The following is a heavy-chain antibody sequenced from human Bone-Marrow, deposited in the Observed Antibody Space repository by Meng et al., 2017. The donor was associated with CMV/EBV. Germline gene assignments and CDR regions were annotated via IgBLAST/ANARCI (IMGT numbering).Heavy chain of an antibody. Sequence: GGSLRLSCAASGFPFSSFSMNWVRQAPGKGLEWVSSISSSGSYISYADSVKGRFTISRDNAKNSLYLQMNSLRAEDTAVYYCARGLVVVIARGRSAVDYWGQGTLVTVSS. CDR3: ARGLVVVIARGRSAVDY. CDR2: ISSSGSYI. J-gene: IGHJ4*02. CDR1: GFPFSSFS. V-gene: IGHV3-21*01. D-gene: IGHD2-21*01.